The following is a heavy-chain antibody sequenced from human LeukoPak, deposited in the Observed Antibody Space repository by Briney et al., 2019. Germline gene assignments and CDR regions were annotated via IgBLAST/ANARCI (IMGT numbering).Heavy chain of an antibody. CDR1: GGSIRSYY. J-gene: IGHJ2*01. D-gene: IGHD6-13*01. Sequence: PSETLSLTCSVSGGSIRSYYWGWIRQPPGKGLEWIGHVYHSGSTNSNPSLKSRVTIPIDTSKNQFSLRLSSVTAADTAVYFCARDYSTSFLYFDLWGRGTLVTVSS. CDR2: VYHSGST. V-gene: IGHV4-59*01. CDR3: ARDYSTSFLYFDL.